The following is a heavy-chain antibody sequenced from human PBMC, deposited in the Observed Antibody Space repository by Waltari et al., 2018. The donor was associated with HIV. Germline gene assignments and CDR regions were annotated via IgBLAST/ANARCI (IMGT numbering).Heavy chain of an antibody. J-gene: IGHJ4*02. CDR2: ISASGGST. Sequence: EVQLLESGGGLVQPGGSLRLSCTASGFTFISYAMRWVRQAPGKGLEGVSTISASGGSTYYADSVKGRFTISRDNSKNILYLQMNSLRAEDTAVYYCTEMPGEYWGQGTLVTVSS. CDR3: TEMPGEY. V-gene: IGHV3-23*01. D-gene: IGHD2-2*01. CDR1: GFTFISYA.